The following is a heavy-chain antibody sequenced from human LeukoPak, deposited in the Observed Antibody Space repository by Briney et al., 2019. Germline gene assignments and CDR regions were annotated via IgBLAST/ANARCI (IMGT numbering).Heavy chain of an antibody. Sequence: GGSLRLSCAPSGFINSISIMSWVRQAPGEGREWVSGINGNGGSTYYADSVKGRFTISRDNSNTTLYLQVNSLRAEDTAVYSCTIGPRQKRGLNTYCGHGTLVTVSS. CDR1: GFINSISI. D-gene: IGHD2-15*01. CDR2: INGNGGST. J-gene: IGHJ4*01. CDR3: TIGPRQKRGLNTY. V-gene: IGHV3-23*01.